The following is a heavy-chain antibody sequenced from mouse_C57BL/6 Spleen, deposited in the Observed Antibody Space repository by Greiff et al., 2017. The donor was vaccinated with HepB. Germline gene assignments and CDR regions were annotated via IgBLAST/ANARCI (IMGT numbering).Heavy chain of an antibody. D-gene: IGHD2-5*01. Sequence: EVQRVESGGGLVQPGGSLKLSCAASGFTFSDYGMAWVRQAPRKGPEWVAFISNLAYSIYYADTVTGRFTISRENAKNTLYLEMSSLRSEDTAMYYCARSGSNYEAWFAYWGQGTLVTVSA. V-gene: IGHV5-15*01. CDR3: ARSGSNYEAWFAY. CDR1: GFTFSDYG. J-gene: IGHJ3*01. CDR2: ISNLAYSI.